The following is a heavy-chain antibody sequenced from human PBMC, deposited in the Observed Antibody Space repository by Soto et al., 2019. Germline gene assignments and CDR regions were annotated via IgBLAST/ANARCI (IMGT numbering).Heavy chain of an antibody. J-gene: IGHJ4*02. CDR2: ISRNGGST. CDR3: ARAGGSYYFDY. CDR1: GFTFSSYA. D-gene: IGHD1-26*01. Sequence: PGGSLRLSCAASGFTFSSYALHWVRQAPGKGLEYVSTISRNGGSTYNANSVKGRFTISRDNSKNTLYLQMGSLRTEDMDLYYCARAGGSYYFDYWGQGTLVTVSS. V-gene: IGHV3-64*01.